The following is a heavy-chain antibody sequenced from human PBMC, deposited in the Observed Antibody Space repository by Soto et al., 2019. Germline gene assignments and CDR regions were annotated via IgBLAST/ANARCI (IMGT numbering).Heavy chain of an antibody. CDR2: IYHSGST. D-gene: IGHD3-10*01. Sequence: QVQLQESGPGLVKPSGTLSLTCAVSGGSISSSNWWSWVRQPPGKGLEWIGEIYHSGSTNYNPSLKSRVTIAVDKSKSQFSRKLGSVTAADTAVYYCARDYYGAGKDAFDIWGQGTMVTVSS. J-gene: IGHJ3*02. CDR1: GGSISSSNW. V-gene: IGHV4-4*02. CDR3: ARDYYGAGKDAFDI.